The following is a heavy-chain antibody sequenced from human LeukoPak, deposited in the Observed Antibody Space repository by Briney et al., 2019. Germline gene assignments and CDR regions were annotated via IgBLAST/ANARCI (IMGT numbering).Heavy chain of an antibody. CDR1: GCTFSSYA. V-gene: IGHV1-69*05. D-gene: IGHD3-22*01. Sequence: GSSVKVSCKASGCTFSSYAISWVRQAPGQGLEWMGGIIPIFSTANYAQKFQGRVTITTDESTSTAYMELSSVRSEDTAVYYCARVDSSAFDIWGQGTTVTVSS. J-gene: IGHJ3*02. CDR3: ARVDSSAFDI. CDR2: IIPIFSTA.